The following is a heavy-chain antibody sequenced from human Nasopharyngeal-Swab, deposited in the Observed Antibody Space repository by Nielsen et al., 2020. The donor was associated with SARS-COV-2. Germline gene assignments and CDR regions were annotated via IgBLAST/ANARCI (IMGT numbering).Heavy chain of an antibody. Sequence: EGSLRLSCAASGFTFSSYWMHWVRQAPGKGLVWVSRINSDGSSTNYADSVKGRFTISRDNAKNTLYLQMNSLRAEDMAVYYCARDGVALSTYSSGWYSYYYYMDVWGKGTTVTVSS. CDR2: INSDGSST. CDR1: GFTFSSYW. D-gene: IGHD6-19*01. CDR3: ARDGVALSTYSSGWYSYYYYMDV. J-gene: IGHJ6*03. V-gene: IGHV3-74*01.